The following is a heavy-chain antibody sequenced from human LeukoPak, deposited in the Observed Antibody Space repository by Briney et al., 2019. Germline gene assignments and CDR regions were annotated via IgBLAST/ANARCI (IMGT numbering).Heavy chain of an antibody. CDR2: IYHSGST. D-gene: IGHD3-3*01. CDR1: GYSISSGYY. J-gene: IGHJ6*03. Sequence: SETLSLTCTVSGYSISSGYYWGWIRQPPGKGLEWIGSIYHSGSTYYNPSLKSRVTISVDTSKNQFSLKLSPVTAADTAVYYCARGPYYDFWSGYYSYPPYYYYYMDVWGKGTTVTVSS. V-gene: IGHV4-38-2*02. CDR3: ARGPYYDFWSGYYSYPPYYYYYMDV.